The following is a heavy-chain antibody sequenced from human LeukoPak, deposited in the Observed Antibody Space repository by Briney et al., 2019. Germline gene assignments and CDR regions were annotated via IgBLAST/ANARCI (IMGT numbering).Heavy chain of an antibody. J-gene: IGHJ5*02. CDR3: ARDRGITIFGMFDP. CDR2: IYYSGST. Sequence: SETLSLTCTVSGGSISSSSYYWGWIRQPPGKGLEWIGSIYYSGSTYYNPSLKSRVTISVDTSKNLFSLKLSSVTAADTAVYYCARDRGITIFGMFDPWGQGTLVTVSS. CDR1: GGSISSSSYY. D-gene: IGHD3-3*01. V-gene: IGHV4-39*07.